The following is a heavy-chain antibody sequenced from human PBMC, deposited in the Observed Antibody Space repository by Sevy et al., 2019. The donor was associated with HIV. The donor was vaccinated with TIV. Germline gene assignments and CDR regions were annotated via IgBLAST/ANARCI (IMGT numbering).Heavy chain of an antibody. CDR2: ISFDGSHK. J-gene: IGHJ6*02. CDR3: ARDLRPHLLSSDFWSGYSGMDV. D-gene: IGHD3-3*01. Sequence: GGSLRLSCVASAFTFSTYGMHWVRQAPGKGLEWASVISFDGSHKYYADSVKGRCTVSRDNSKNTLNLQMNSLRAEDTAVYYCARDLRPHLLSSDFWSGYSGMDVWGQGTTVTVSS. CDR1: AFTFSTYG. V-gene: IGHV3-30*03.